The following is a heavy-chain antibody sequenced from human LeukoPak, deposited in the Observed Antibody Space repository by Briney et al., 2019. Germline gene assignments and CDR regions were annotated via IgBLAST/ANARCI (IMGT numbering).Heavy chain of an antibody. CDR3: ARDQVEDSYGYKEDAFDI. D-gene: IGHD5-18*01. J-gene: IGHJ3*02. CDR1: GGTFSSYA. V-gene: IGHV1-46*01. CDR2: INPSGGST. Sequence: ASVKVSCKASGGTFSSYAISWVRQAPGQGLEWMGIINPSGGSTSYAQKFQGRVTMTRDTSTSTVYMELSSLRSEDTAVYYCARDQVEDSYGYKEDAFDIWGQGTMVTVSS.